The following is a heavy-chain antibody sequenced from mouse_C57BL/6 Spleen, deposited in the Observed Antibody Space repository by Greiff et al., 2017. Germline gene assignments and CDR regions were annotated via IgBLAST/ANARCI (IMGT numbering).Heavy chain of an antibody. D-gene: IGHD2-5*01. J-gene: IGHJ4*01. CDR1: GYAFSSSW. CDR3: ARPYYYSNGDYYAMDY. CDR2: IYPGDGDT. V-gene: IGHV1-82*01. Sequence: VQLQQSGPELVKPGASVKISCKASGYAFSSSWMNWVKQRPGKGLEWIGRIYPGDGDTNYNGKFKGKATLTADKSSSTAYMQLSSLTSEDSAVYFCARPYYYSNGDYYAMDYWGQGTSVTVSS.